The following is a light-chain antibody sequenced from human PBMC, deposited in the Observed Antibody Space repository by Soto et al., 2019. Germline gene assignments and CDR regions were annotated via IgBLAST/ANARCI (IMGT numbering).Light chain of an antibody. CDR1: QGISNY. Sequence: DIQMTQSPSSLSASVGDRVTITCRASQGISNYLAWYQQKPGKVPQLLIYSASVLQSGVPSRFSGSGSETDFTLTISSLQPGDVATYYCQRYNSALWTFGQGTKVEIK. CDR2: SAS. J-gene: IGKJ1*01. CDR3: QRYNSALWT. V-gene: IGKV1-27*01.